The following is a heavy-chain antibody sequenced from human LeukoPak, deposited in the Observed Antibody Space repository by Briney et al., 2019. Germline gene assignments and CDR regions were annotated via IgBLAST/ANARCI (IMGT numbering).Heavy chain of an antibody. Sequence: GASVKVSCKASGYTFINYGITWVRQAPGQGLEWMGLISAYNSAYNGNTHYAQKLQSRVTMTTDTSTNTGYMELRSLRSDDTAVYYCARGSSGGYVGELYWGQGTLVTVSS. CDR3: ARGSSGGYVGELY. V-gene: IGHV1-18*01. CDR1: GYTFINYG. J-gene: IGHJ4*02. D-gene: IGHD6-19*01. CDR2: ISAYNSAYNGNT.